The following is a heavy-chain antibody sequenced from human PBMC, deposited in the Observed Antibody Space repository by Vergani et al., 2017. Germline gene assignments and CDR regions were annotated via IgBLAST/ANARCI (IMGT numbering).Heavy chain of an antibody. D-gene: IGHD2-2*01. CDR1: GGSISTNS. Sequence: QVQLQESGPGLVKPSETLSLTCTVSGGSISTNSWSWIRQPPGKGLEWIGYIYYSGSTNYNPYNPSLKSRVTISVDTSKNQFSLKLSSVTAADTAVYYCARAPAAPRGFRFFDYWGQGTLVTVSS. CDR3: ARAPAAPRGFRFFDY. CDR2: IYYSGST. V-gene: IGHV4-59*01. J-gene: IGHJ4*02.